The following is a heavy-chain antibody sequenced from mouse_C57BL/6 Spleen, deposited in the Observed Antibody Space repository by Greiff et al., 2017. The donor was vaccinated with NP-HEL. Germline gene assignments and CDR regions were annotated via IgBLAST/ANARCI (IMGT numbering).Heavy chain of an antibody. Sequence: VMLVESGPGLVQPSQSLSITCTVSGFSLTSYGVHWVRQSPGKGLEWLGVIWSGGSADYNAAFISRLSISKDNSKSQVFFKINSLQADDTAIYYCARTYGNYWYFDVWGTGTTVTVSS. CDR3: ARTYGNYWYFDV. CDR1: GFSLTSYG. D-gene: IGHD2-1*01. CDR2: IWSGGSA. J-gene: IGHJ1*03. V-gene: IGHV2-2*01.